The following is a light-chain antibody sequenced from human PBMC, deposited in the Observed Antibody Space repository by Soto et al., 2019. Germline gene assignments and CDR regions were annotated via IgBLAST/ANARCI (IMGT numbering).Light chain of an antibody. J-gene: IGLJ7*02. Sequence: QSALAQPASVSGSPGQSITISCTGASGYVGTYSLVSWYQQHPGKAPKVVIYEGHKRPSGVPDRFSGSTSVNTASLTISGLQTDDEADYYCCLYVGATTYVFGTGTQLTAL. CDR2: EGH. CDR1: SGYVGTYSL. V-gene: IGLV2-23*01. CDR3: CLYVGATTYV.